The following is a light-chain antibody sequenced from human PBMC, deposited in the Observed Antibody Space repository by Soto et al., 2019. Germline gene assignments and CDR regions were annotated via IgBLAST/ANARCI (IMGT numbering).Light chain of an antibody. J-gene: IGKJ4*01. CDR3: QQRSNWPT. V-gene: IGKV3-11*01. CDR2: DAS. CDR1: QSVSSY. Sequence: EIVLTQSPATLSLSPGERATLSCRASQSVSSYLAWYQQKPGQAPRLLIYDASNRATGIPARFSGSWSGTDFTLTISSLEPEDFAFYYCQQRSNWPTFGGGTKVAIK.